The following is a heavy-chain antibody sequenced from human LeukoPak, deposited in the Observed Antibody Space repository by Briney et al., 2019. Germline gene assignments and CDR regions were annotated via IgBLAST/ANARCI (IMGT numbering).Heavy chain of an antibody. CDR1: GYTFSSYG. CDR3: ARTTTVLPPRWNTYYYDTWIGAFDI. Sequence: VASVKVSCKASGYTFSSYGITWVRQAPGQGLEWMGRIIPILGIANYAQKFQGRDTITADKSTSTAYMELSSLRSEDTAVYYCARTTTVLPPRWNTYYYDTWIGAFDIWGQGTMVTVSS. J-gene: IGHJ3*02. V-gene: IGHV1-69*04. CDR2: IIPILGIA. D-gene: IGHD3-22*01.